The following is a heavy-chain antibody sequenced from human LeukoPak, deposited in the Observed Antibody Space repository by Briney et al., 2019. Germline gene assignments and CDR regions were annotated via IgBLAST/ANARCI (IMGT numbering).Heavy chain of an antibody. CDR3: ATDSPGMASRADI. Sequence: ASVKVSCKVSGYTLTELSMHWVRQAPGKGLEWMGGFDPEDGETIYAQKFQGRVTMTEGTSTDTAYMELSSLRSEDTAVYYCATDSPGMASRADIWGQGTMVTVSS. V-gene: IGHV1-24*01. J-gene: IGHJ3*02. D-gene: IGHD5-24*01. CDR1: GYTLTELS. CDR2: FDPEDGET.